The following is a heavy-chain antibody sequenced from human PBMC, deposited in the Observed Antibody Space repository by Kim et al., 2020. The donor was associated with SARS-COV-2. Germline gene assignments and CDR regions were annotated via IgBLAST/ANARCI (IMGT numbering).Heavy chain of an antibody. CDR3: ARGLSRSSSWYFLSIYFDY. D-gene: IGHD6-13*01. J-gene: IGHJ4*02. Sequence: SVKVSCKASGGTFSSYAISWVRQAPGQGLEWMGGIIPIFGTANYAQKFQGRVTITADESTSTAYMELSSLRSEDTAVYYCARGLSRSSSWYFLSIYFDYWGQGTLVTVSS. CDR2: IIPIFGTA. CDR1: GGTFSSYA. V-gene: IGHV1-69*13.